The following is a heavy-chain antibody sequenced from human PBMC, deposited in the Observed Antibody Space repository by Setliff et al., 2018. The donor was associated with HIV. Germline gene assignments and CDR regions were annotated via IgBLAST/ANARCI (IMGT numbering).Heavy chain of an antibody. J-gene: IGHJ4*02. CDR3: ASSSPGYYDILTGYYEGYYFDY. CDR2: IYHSGNT. CDR1: DYSISSGSY. V-gene: IGHV4-38-2*01. Sequence: TSETLSLTCAVSDYSISSGSYWGWIRQPPGKGLEWIGSIYHSGNTYYNPSLKSRATLSVDTSKNQFSLKLSSVTAADTAVYYCASSSPGYYDILTGYYEGYYFDYWGQGTLVTVSS. D-gene: IGHD3-9*01.